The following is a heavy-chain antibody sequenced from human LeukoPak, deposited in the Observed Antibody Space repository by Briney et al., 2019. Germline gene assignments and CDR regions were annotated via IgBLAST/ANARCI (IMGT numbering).Heavy chain of an antibody. CDR1: GFTFSSYA. D-gene: IGHD2-2*01. V-gene: IGHV3-23*01. CDR2: ISSSAGST. Sequence: GGSLRLSCAASGFTFSSYAMSWVRQAPGKGLEWVSAISSSAGSTYYADSVKGRFTISRDNSKNTLYLQMNSLRAEDTAVYYCAREGFSSTSSPLDYWGQGTLVTVSS. J-gene: IGHJ4*02. CDR3: AREGFSSTSSPLDY.